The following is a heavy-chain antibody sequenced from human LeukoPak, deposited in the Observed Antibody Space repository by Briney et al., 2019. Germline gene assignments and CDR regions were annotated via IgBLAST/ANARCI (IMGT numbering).Heavy chain of an antibody. CDR3: VEELLTAAGTIGAFDL. CDR1: GFTFSIYG. D-gene: IGHD6-13*01. V-gene: IGHV3-33*06. J-gene: IGHJ3*01. Sequence: QTGGSLRLSSAAPGFTFSIYGMHWVRQAPGKGLEWVAVIWPNGSNKYHADSVKGRFTISRDNSKSTLFLQMSSLAAEDTAVYYCVEELLTAAGTIGAFDLWGRGTMVTVSS. CDR2: IWPNGSNK.